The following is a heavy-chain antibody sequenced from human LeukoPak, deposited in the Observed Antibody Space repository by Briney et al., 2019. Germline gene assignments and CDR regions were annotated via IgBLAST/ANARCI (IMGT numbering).Heavy chain of an antibody. CDR1: GFIFSSYA. CDR3: AKFSYSSSWHFDY. Sequence: GSLLLSCAASGFIFSSYAMSWVRPAPGKGLEWVSAISYNGGSTFYADSVKGRFTISRDNPKNTLYLQMNSLRTEDTAIYYCAKFSYSSSWHFDYWGQGNPGHRLL. V-gene: IGHV3-23*01. D-gene: IGHD6-13*01. CDR2: ISYNGGST. J-gene: IGHJ4*02.